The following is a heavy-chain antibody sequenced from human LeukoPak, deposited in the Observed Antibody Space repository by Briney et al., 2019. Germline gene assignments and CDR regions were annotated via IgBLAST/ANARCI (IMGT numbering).Heavy chain of an antibody. Sequence: GGSLRLSCAASGFTFSSFALSWVRQAPGKGLEWVSYISSSGSTIYYADSVKGRFTISRDNAKNSLYLQMNSLRAEDTAVYYCARSQYCSSTSCSDAFDIWGQGTMVTVSS. CDR1: GFTFSSFA. CDR2: ISSSGSTI. J-gene: IGHJ3*02. CDR3: ARSQYCSSTSCSDAFDI. V-gene: IGHV3-11*01. D-gene: IGHD2-2*01.